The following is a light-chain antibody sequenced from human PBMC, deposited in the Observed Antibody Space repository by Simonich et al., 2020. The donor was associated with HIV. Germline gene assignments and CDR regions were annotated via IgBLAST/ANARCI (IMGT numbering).Light chain of an antibody. CDR1: QGISSA. CDR2: DAS. J-gene: IGKJ2*01. CDR3: QQSYSTLPYT. Sequence: AIQLTQSPSSLSASVGDRVTITCRASQGISSALAWYQQKPGKAPKLLIYDASSLESGVPSRFSGSGSGTDFTLTISSLQPEDFATYYCQQSYSTLPYTFGQGTKLEIK. V-gene: IGKV1-13*02.